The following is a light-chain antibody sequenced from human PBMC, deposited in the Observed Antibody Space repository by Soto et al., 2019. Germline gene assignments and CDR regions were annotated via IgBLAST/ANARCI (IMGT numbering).Light chain of an antibody. CDR3: QSYDSRLSESVL. Sequence: QSVLTQPPSVSGAPGQRVTISCTGSRSDIGAGYSVHWYKQLPGTAPQLLIFGDTVRASGVPDRFSGSKSGTSASLAIAGLQPEDEADYYCQSYDSRLSESVLFGGGTKLTVL. V-gene: IGLV1-40*01. CDR2: GDT. CDR1: RSDIGAGYS. J-gene: IGLJ2*01.